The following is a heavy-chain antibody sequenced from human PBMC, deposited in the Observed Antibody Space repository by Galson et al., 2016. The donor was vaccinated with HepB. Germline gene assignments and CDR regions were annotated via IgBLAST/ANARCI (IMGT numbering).Heavy chain of an antibody. CDR3: AGGYSSYYHGMDV. V-gene: IGHV4-34*01. CDR2: INHSGST. Sequence: SETLSLTCTVYGGSFISYYWTWIRQSPGKGLEWIGEINHSGSTNYNPSLKSRLTISVETSKNQFSLKVNSVTAADTALYYCAGGYSSYYHGMDVWGQGTTVTVSS. J-gene: IGHJ6*02. D-gene: IGHD3-10*01. CDR1: GGSFISYY.